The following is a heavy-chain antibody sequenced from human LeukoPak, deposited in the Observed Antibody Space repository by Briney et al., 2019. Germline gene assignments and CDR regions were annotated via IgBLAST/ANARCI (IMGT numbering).Heavy chain of an antibody. CDR2: IYTSGST. V-gene: IGHV4-39*07. J-gene: IGHJ6*02. CDR3: AREYSGSYYYYYGMDA. Sequence: KPSETLSLTCTVSGGSISSSSYYWGWIRQPPGKGLEWIGRIYTSGSTNYNPSLKSRVTISVDTSKNQFSLKLSSVTAADTAVYYCAREYSGSYYYYYGMDAWGQGTTVTVSS. CDR1: GGSISSSSYY. D-gene: IGHD1-26*01.